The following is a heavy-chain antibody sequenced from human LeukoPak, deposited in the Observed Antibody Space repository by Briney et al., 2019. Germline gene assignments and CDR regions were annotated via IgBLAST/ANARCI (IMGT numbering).Heavy chain of an antibody. CDR3: ARHPHRSGWDPVDY. Sequence: SETLSLTCTVSGGSISSTSYYWGWIRQPPGRGLEWIGSIYYSGTTHYNPSLKSRVTISVDTSKNQFSLKLTSVTAADTAVYYCARHPHRSGWDPVDYWGQGTLVTVSS. CDR1: GGSISSTSYY. J-gene: IGHJ4*02. CDR2: IYYSGTT. V-gene: IGHV4-39*01. D-gene: IGHD6-19*01.